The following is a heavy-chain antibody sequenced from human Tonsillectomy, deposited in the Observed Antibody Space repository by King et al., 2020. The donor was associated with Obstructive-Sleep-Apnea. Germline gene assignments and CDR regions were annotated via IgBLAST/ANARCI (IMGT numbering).Heavy chain of an antibody. J-gene: IGHJ3*02. D-gene: IGHD2-2*01. CDR1: GFTFSSYS. Sequence: VQLVESGGGLVQPGGSLRLSCAASGFTFSSYSMNWVRQAPGEGLEWVSLLSSSSSTIYYADSVKGRFTISRANAKNSLYLQMNSLRAEATAVYYCARDHIVVVPAAPDAFDIWGQGTMVTVSS. CDR3: ARDHIVVVPAAPDAFDI. CDR2: LSSSSSTI. V-gene: IGHV3-48*04.